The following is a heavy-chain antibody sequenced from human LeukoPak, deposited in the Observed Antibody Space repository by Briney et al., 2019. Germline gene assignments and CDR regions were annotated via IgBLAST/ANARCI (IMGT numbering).Heavy chain of an antibody. D-gene: IGHD3-9*01. CDR2: IYPGDSDT. J-gene: IGHJ5*02. CDR3: ARGKIDYDILTGYLPNWFDP. CDR1: GYSFTSYW. Sequence: GESLEISCKGSGYSFTSYWIGWVRQMPGKGLEWMGIIYPGDSDTRYSPSFQGQVTISADKSISTAYLQWSSLKDSDTAMYYCARGKIDYDILTGYLPNWFDPWGQGTLVTVSS. V-gene: IGHV5-51*01.